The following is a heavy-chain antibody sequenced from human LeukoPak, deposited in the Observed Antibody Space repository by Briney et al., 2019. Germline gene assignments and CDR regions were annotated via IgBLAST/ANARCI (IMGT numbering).Heavy chain of an antibody. Sequence: RGSLRLSCAASGFTFSSYAMSWVRQAPGKGLEWVSAISGSGGSTYYADSVKGRFTISRDNSKNTLYLQMNSLRAEDTAVYYCAKADYGDYGHFDYWGQGTLVTVSS. D-gene: IGHD4-17*01. CDR3: AKADYGDYGHFDY. CDR2: ISGSGGST. J-gene: IGHJ4*02. V-gene: IGHV3-23*01. CDR1: GFTFSSYA.